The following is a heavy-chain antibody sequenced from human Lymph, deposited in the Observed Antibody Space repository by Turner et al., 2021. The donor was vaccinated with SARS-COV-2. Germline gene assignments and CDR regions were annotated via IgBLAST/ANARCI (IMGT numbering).Heavy chain of an antibody. D-gene: IGHD6-13*01. CDR1: GGSISSGGYY. Sequence: QVQLQESGPGLVKPSQTLSLTCTVSGGSISSGGYYWSWIRQHPGKGLEWIGYIYYSGSTYYNPSLKSRVTISVDTSKNQFSLKLSSVIAADTAVYYCARVRSAAGFWCFDLWGRGTLVTVSS. CDR2: IYYSGST. CDR3: ARVRSAAGFWCFDL. J-gene: IGHJ2*01. V-gene: IGHV4-31*03.